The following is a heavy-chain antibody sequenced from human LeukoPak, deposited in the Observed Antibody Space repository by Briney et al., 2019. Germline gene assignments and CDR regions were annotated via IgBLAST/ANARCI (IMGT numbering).Heavy chain of an antibody. J-gene: IGHJ4*02. V-gene: IGHV3-23*01. CDR1: GFTFSSYA. CDR2: ISGSGGST. CDR3: AKDELGYCSGGSCYGSSGYSPFDY. Sequence: PGGSLRLSCAASGFTFSSYAMSWVRQAPGKGLEWVSAISGSGGSTYYADSVKGRFTISRDNSKNTLYLQMNSLRAEDTAVYYCAKDELGYCSGGSCYGSSGYSPFDYWGQGTLVTVSS. D-gene: IGHD2-15*01.